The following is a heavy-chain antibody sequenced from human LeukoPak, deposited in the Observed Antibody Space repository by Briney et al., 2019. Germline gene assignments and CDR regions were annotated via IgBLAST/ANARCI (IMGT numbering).Heavy chain of an antibody. Sequence: SETLSLTCAVYGGSFSGYYWSWIRQPPGKGLEWIGEINHSGSTNSNPSLKSRVTISVDTSKNQFSLKLSSVTAADTAVYYCARGWYCSSTSCYKRSDAFDIWGQGTMVTVSS. J-gene: IGHJ3*02. CDR1: GGSFSGYY. CDR2: INHSGST. CDR3: ARGWYCSSTSCYKRSDAFDI. D-gene: IGHD2-2*02. V-gene: IGHV4-34*01.